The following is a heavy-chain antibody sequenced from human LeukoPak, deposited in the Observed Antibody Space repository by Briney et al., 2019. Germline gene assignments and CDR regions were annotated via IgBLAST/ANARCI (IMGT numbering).Heavy chain of an antibody. J-gene: IGHJ3*02. CDR2: FDPEDGET. CDR1: GYTFTSYA. Sequence: ASVKVSCKASGYTFTSYAMNWVRQAPGQGLEWMGGFDPEDGETIYAQKFQGRVTMTEDTSTDTAYMELSSLRSEDTAVYYCATYGANRAFDIWGQGTMVTVSS. D-gene: IGHD3-10*01. CDR3: ATYGANRAFDI. V-gene: IGHV1-24*01.